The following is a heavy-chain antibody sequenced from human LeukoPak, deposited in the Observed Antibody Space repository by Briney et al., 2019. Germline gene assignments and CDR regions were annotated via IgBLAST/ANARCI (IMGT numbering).Heavy chain of an antibody. CDR1: GFTFSSYA. Sequence: PGGSLRLSCAASGFTFSSYAMSWVRQAPGKGLEWVSAISGNGGSTYYADSVKGRFTISRDNSKNTLYLQMNSLRAEDTAVYYCAKYYYDFWSGYYTAYYFDYWGQGTLVTVSS. J-gene: IGHJ4*02. V-gene: IGHV3-23*01. CDR2: ISGNGGST. CDR3: AKYYYDFWSGYYTAYYFDY. D-gene: IGHD3-3*01.